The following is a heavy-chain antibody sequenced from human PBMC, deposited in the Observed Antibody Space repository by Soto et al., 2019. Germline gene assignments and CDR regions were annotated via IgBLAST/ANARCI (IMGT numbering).Heavy chain of an antibody. D-gene: IGHD2-2*01. J-gene: IGHJ4*02. CDR2: IIPLLGIT. CDR1: GGTFNSYS. Sequence: QVQLVQSGAEVKKPGSSVKVSCQASGGTFNSYSLSWVRQAPGQGLEWMGRIIPLLGITNYEQKFQGRVTITADQSTSTAYMALSSLRSEDTAVYSCATAKVGSSTRGDGLGYWGQGTLVTVSS. CDR3: ATAKVGSSTRGDGLGY. V-gene: IGHV1-69*02.